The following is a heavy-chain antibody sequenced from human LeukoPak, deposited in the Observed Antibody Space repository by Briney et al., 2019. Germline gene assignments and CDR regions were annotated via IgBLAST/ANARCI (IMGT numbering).Heavy chain of an antibody. J-gene: IGHJ4*02. CDR1: GFTFSSYA. D-gene: IGHD3-10*01. CDR3: AKAPTRGEGFDY. Sequence: PGGSLRLSCAASGFTFSSYAMSWVRQAPGKGLEWVSAISGSGGSTYNADSVKGRFTISRDNSKNTLYLQMNSLRAEDTAVYYCAKAPTRGEGFDYWGQGTLVTVSS. CDR2: ISGSGGST. V-gene: IGHV3-23*01.